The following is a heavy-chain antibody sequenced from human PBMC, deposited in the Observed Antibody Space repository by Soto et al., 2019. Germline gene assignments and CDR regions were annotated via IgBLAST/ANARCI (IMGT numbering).Heavy chain of an antibody. D-gene: IGHD3-3*01. CDR1: GFTFSDYY. Sequence: GGSLRLSCAASGFTFSDYYMSWIRQAPGKGLEWVSYISSSGSTIYYADSVKGRFTISRDNSKNTLYLQMNSLRAEDTAVYYCASFWQSVYSYYYYMDVWGKGTTVTVSS. CDR3: ASFWQSVYSYYYYMDV. CDR2: ISSSGSTI. J-gene: IGHJ6*03. V-gene: IGHV3-11*04.